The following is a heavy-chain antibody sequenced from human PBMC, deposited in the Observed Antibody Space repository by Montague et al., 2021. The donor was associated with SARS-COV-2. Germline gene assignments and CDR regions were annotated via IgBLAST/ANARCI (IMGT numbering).Heavy chain of an antibody. Sequence: PALVKPTQTLTLTCTFSGFSLSTSGMRASWIRQPPGKALEWLARXVWDDDKFYSTSLKTRLTISKDTSKNQVVLTMTNMDPVDTATYYCARSYYDILTAYYTPFDYWGQGTLVTVSS. J-gene: IGHJ4*02. V-gene: IGHV2-70*04. CDR2: XVWDDDK. CDR3: ARSYYDILTAYYTPFDY. CDR1: GFSLSTSGMR. D-gene: IGHD3-9*01.